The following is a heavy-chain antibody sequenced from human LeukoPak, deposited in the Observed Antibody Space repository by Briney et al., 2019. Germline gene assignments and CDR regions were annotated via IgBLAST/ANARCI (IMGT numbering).Heavy chain of an antibody. CDR3: ARAYGSGSYSLSPDY. Sequence: AGSLKLSCAASGFTFSSYWMSWVRQAPGKGLEWVANIKHDGSEKYYVDSLKGRFTISRDNAKNSLYLQMNSLRAEDTAVYYCARAYGSGSYSLSPDYWGQGTLVSVSS. CDR2: IKHDGSEK. V-gene: IGHV3-7*04. J-gene: IGHJ4*02. CDR1: GFTFSSYW. D-gene: IGHD3-10*01.